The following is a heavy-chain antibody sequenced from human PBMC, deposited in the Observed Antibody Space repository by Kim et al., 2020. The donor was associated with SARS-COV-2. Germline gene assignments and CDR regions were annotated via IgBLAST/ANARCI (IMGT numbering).Heavy chain of an antibody. V-gene: IGHV3-66*01. D-gene: IGHD1-7*01. CDR3: ARDALNWNYPNAMGVTDY. J-gene: IGHJ4*02. CDR1: GFTVSSNY. Sequence: GGSLRLSCAASGFTVSSNYMSWVRQAPGKGLEWVSVIYSGGSTYYADSVKGRFTISRDNSKNTLYLQMNSLRAEDTAVYYCARDALNWNYPNAMGVTDYWGQGTLVTVSS. CDR2: IYSGGST.